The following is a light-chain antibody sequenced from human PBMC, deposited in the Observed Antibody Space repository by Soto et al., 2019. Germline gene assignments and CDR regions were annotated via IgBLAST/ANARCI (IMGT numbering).Light chain of an antibody. J-gene: IGLJ2*01. V-gene: IGLV2-14*01. Sequence: QSALTQPASVSGSPGQSITISCTGTSSDVGGYNYVSWYQQHPGKAPKLMISEVSNRPSGVSNRFSGSKSGNTASLTISGLQAEDEANYYCSSYTSSSTPVFGGGTKLTV. CDR3: SSYTSSSTPV. CDR2: EVS. CDR1: SSDVGGYNY.